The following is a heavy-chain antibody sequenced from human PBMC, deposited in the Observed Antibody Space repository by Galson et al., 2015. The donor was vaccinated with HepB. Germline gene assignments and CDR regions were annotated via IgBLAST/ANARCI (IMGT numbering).Heavy chain of an antibody. CDR2: IIPIFRTA. D-gene: IGHD1-14*01. V-gene: IGHV1-69*13. CDR1: GGTFNNYA. Sequence: SVKVSCKASGGTFNNYAISWVRQAPGQGLEWMGGIIPIFRTAHYAQRFQGRVTITADESTNTAYMELRSLRPDDTAVYYCARGHHGTVLDYWGQGTRVAVSS. J-gene: IGHJ4*02. CDR3: ARGHHGTVLDY.